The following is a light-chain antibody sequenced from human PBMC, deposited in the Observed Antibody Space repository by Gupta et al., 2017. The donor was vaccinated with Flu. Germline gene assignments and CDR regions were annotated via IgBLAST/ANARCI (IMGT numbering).Light chain of an antibody. J-gene: IGKJ4*01. CDR1: QDITNY. CDR3: QQCDSLPLT. CDR2: DAS. Sequence: SASLGDRVTITCQASQDITNYLNWFQQKPGEAPKLLISDASNPEPGVPSRFSGSRSGTAFTFTINGLQSGDIATYYCQQCDSLPLTFGGGTKVEIK. V-gene: IGKV1-33*01.